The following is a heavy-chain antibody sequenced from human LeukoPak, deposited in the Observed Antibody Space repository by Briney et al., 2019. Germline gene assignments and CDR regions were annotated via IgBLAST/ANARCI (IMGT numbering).Heavy chain of an antibody. CDR3: ARDRAVYSDSRGYYPDAFDI. Sequence: GGSLRLSCAASGFNFSSYNMNWVRQAPGKGLDWVASISSRSNYIYLADSLKGRFTISRDNAKNSLYLQMNSLRAEDTAMYYCARDRAVYSDSRGYYPDAFDIWGQATMVTVSS. V-gene: IGHV3-21*01. D-gene: IGHD3-22*01. CDR1: GFNFSSYN. J-gene: IGHJ3*02. CDR2: ISSRSNYI.